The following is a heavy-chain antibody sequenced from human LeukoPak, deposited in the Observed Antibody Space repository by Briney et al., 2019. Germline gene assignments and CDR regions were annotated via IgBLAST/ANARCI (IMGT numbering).Heavy chain of an antibody. CDR2: INPNSGGT. CDR1: GYTFTGYY. CDR3: ARYSSGWSFYGMDV. V-gene: IGHV1-2*02. D-gene: IGHD6-19*01. Sequence: ASVKVSCKASGYTFTGYYMHWVRQAPGQGLEWMGWINPNSGGTNYAQKLQGRVTMTRDTSISTAYMELSRLRSDDTAVYYCARYSSGWSFYGMDVWGQGTTVTVSS. J-gene: IGHJ6*02.